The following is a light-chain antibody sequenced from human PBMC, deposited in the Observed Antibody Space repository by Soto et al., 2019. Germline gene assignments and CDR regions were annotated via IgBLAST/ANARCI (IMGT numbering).Light chain of an antibody. J-gene: IGKJ1*01. CDR2: EAS. CDR1: RGISSY. CDR3: QQYNSYWT. V-gene: IGKV3-11*01. Sequence: ETVLTQSPATLSLSPGERATLSCRASRGISSYLGWYQQKPGQPPRLLIYEASNRATGIPSRFSGSGSGTEFTLTISSLQPDDFATYYCQQYNSYWTFGQGTKVDI.